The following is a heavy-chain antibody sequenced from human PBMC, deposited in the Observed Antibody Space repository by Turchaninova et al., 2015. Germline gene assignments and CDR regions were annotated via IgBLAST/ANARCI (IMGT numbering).Heavy chain of an antibody. Sequence: EAQLLESGGGLVQPGGSLRLSCAASGFTFSNDAMSWVRQAPGKGLEWVSGITASGGSTYYADSVKGRFTISRDNSKNTLYLQMNSLRAEDTALYYCAKGPSTWDAWGQGTLVTVSS. J-gene: IGHJ5*02. CDR2: ITASGGST. D-gene: IGHD2-2*01. V-gene: IGHV3-23*01. CDR3: AKGPSTWDA. CDR1: GFTFSNDA.